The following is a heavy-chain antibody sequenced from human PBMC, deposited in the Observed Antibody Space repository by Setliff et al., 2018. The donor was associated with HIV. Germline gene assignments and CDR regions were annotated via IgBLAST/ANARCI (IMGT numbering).Heavy chain of an antibody. D-gene: IGHD1-26*01. J-gene: IGHJ2*01. Sequence: PSETLSLTCTVSGDSITRGSYYWSWIRPPAGKGLEWIGHIYTSGKTHYSPSLKSRITISADTSKNQLSLNLSSVTAADTAVYYCARAAYSGTYPWEPATDLWGRGTLVTVSS. CDR3: ARAAYSGTYPWEPATDL. V-gene: IGHV4-61*09. CDR1: GDSITRGSYY. CDR2: IYTSGKT.